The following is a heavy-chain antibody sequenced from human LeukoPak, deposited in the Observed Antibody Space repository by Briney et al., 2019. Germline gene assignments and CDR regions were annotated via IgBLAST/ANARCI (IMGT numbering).Heavy chain of an antibody. CDR1: GGSFSGYY. V-gene: IGHV4-34*01. CDR3: ARDRIAHAGLDY. Sequence: PSETLSLTCAVYGGSFSGYYWSWIRQPPGKGLEWIGEINHSGSTNYNPSLKSRVTISVDTSKNQFSLKLSSVTAADTAVYYCARDRIAHAGLDYWGQGTLVTVSS. J-gene: IGHJ4*02. CDR2: INHSGST.